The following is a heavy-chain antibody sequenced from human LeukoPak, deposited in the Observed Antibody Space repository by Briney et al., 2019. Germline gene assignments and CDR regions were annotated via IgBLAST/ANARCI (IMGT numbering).Heavy chain of an antibody. CDR3: ARDMWGTFDY. CDR1: GFTFRDFW. CDR2: MSPDGSAT. J-gene: IGHJ4*02. D-gene: IGHD7-27*01. Sequence: GGSLRLSCAASGFTFRDFWMHWVRQAPGKGPVWVSRMSPDGSATYYADSVKGRFTISRDNAENTMYLQMSSLRAEDTAVYYCARDMWGTFDYWGQGSLVTVSS. V-gene: IGHV3-74*01.